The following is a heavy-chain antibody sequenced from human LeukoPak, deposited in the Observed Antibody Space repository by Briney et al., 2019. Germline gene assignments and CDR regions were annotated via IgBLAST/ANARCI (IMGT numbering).Heavy chain of an antibody. V-gene: IGHV4-30-2*01. Sequence: PSETLSLTCAVSGGSISSGGYSCSWIRQPPGKGLEWIGYIYHSGSTYYNPSLKSRVTISVDRSKNQFSLKLSSVTAADTAVYYCARGGGYWNYGGGEAYTFDYWGQGTLVTVSS. CDR3: ARGGGYWNYGGGEAYTFDY. CDR1: GGSISSGGYS. CDR2: IYHSGST. D-gene: IGHD1-7*01. J-gene: IGHJ4*02.